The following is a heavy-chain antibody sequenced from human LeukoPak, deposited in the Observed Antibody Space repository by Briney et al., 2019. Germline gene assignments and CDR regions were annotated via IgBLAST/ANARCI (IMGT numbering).Heavy chain of an antibody. CDR3: ARLQVTMVRGVIVRYFDY. Sequence: GASVKVSCKASGYTFTSYYMHWVRQAPGQGLEWMGIINPSGGSTSYAQKFQGRVTMTEDTSTDTAYMELSSLRSEDTAVYYCARLQVTMVRGVIVRYFDYWGQGTLVTVSS. V-gene: IGHV1-46*01. D-gene: IGHD3-10*01. CDR1: GYTFTSYY. CDR2: INPSGGST. J-gene: IGHJ4*02.